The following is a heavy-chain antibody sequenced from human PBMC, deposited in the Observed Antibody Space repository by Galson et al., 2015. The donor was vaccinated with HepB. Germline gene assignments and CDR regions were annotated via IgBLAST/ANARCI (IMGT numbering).Heavy chain of an antibody. CDR2: IRSKAYGGTT. Sequence: SLISSCAASSYTSGGYAMSWVRPAPGKGLGWVGFIRSKAYGGTTEYAASVKGKFTISRNDSKSMPYLQMNSLKTADTAVYYCTRARGYRGYGPAPDAFDIWGQGTMVTVSS. D-gene: IGHD5-12*01. J-gene: IGHJ3*02. CDR1: SYTSGGYA. V-gene: IGHV3-49*04. CDR3: TRARGYRGYGPAPDAFDI.